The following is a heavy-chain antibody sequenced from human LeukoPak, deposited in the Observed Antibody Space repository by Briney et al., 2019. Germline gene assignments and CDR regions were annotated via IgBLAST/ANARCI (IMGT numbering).Heavy chain of an antibody. CDR2: IKQDGSEK. D-gene: IGHD5-18*01. J-gene: IGHJ4*02. V-gene: IGHV3-7*01. CDR3: ARESGYSYGGLFDY. CDR1: GFTFSSYW. Sequence: PGGSLRLSCAASGFTFSSYWMSWVRQAPGKGLEWVANIKQDGSEKYYVDSVKGRFTISRDNAKNSLYLQMNSLSAEDTAVYYCARESGYSYGGLFDYWGQGTLVTVSS.